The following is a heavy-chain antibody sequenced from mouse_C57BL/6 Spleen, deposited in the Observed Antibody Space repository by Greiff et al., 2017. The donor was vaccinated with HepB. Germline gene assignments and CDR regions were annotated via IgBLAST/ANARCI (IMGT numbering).Heavy chain of an antibody. CDR1: GYAFSSSW. CDR2: IYPGDGDT. Sequence: VKLMESGPELVKPGASVKISCKASGYAFSSSWMNWVKQRPGKGLEWIGRIYPGDGDTNYNGKFKGKATLTADKSSSTAYMQLSSLTSEDSAVYFCARHPTTVVADYFDYWGQGTTLTVSS. D-gene: IGHD1-1*01. CDR3: ARHPTTVVADYFDY. J-gene: IGHJ2*01. V-gene: IGHV1-82*01.